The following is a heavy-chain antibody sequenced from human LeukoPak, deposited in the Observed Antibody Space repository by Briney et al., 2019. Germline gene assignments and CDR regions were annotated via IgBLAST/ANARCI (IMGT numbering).Heavy chain of an antibody. D-gene: IGHD3-10*01. Sequence: GGSLRLSCAASGFTFSSYAMHWVRQAPGKGLEWVAVISYDGSNKYYADSVKGRFTTSRDNSENTLFMQMNSLRAEDTAIYYCARDRGALLWFGGLDAFDIWGQGTMVTVSS. J-gene: IGHJ3*02. V-gene: IGHV3-30*04. CDR2: ISYDGSNK. CDR3: ARDRGALLWFGGLDAFDI. CDR1: GFTFSSYA.